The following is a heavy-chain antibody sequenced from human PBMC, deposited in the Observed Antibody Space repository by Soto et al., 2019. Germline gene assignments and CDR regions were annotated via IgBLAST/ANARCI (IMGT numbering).Heavy chain of an antibody. Sequence: SVKVSCKASGGTFSSYAISWVRQAPGQGLEWMGGIIPIFGTANYAQKFQGRVTITADESTSTAYMELSSLRSEDTAVYYCASRGYDSSGYYYYYYGMDVWGQGTTVTVSS. D-gene: IGHD3-22*01. V-gene: IGHV1-69*13. CDR3: ASRGYDSSGYYYYYYGMDV. J-gene: IGHJ6*02. CDR2: IIPIFGTA. CDR1: GGTFSSYA.